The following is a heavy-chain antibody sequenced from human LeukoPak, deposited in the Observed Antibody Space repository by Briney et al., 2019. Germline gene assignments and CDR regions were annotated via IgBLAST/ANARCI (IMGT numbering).Heavy chain of an antibody. CDR1: GGSISSGGYY. CDR2: IYYSGST. D-gene: IGHD6-6*01. J-gene: IGHJ4*02. V-gene: IGHV4-31*03. Sequence: SQTLSLTCTVSGGSISSGGYYWSWIRQHPGKGLEWIGYIYYSGSTYYNPSLKSRVTISVDTSKNQFSLKLSSVTAADTAVYYCARGRVRYSRSSKYYFDYWGQGTLVTVSS. CDR3: ARGRVRYSRSSKYYFDY.